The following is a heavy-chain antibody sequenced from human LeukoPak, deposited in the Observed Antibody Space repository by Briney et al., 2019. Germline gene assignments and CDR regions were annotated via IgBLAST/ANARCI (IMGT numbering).Heavy chain of an antibody. CDR1: GGTFSSYA. Sequence: SVKVSCKASGGTFSSYAISWVRQAPGQGLEWMGGIIPIFGTANYAQKFQGRVTITADESTSTAYMEPSSLRSEDTAVYYCARGTSWYSSSWYDYWGQGTLVTVSS. J-gene: IGHJ4*02. CDR3: ARGTSWYSSSWYDY. CDR2: IIPIFGTA. D-gene: IGHD6-13*01. V-gene: IGHV1-69*13.